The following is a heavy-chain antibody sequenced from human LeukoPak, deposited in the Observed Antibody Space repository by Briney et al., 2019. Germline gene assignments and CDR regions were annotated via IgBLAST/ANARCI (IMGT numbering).Heavy chain of an antibody. CDR2: ISDSGGST. Sequence: PGGSLRLSCAASGFTFSTYEMNWVRQAPGKGLEWVSTISDSGGSTYYADSVKGRFTIFRDNSKNTLYLQMNSLRAEDTALYYCAKRSDYGGNLNYFDYWGQGTPVTVSS. V-gene: IGHV3-23*01. CDR3: AKRSDYGGNLNYFDY. CDR1: GFTFSTYE. J-gene: IGHJ4*02. D-gene: IGHD4-23*01.